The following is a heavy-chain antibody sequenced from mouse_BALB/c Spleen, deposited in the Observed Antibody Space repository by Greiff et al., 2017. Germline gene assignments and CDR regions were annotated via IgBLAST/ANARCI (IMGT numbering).Heavy chain of an antibody. CDR1: GFSLTSYG. Sequence: QVQLKQSGPGLVAPSQSLSITCTVSGFSLTSYGVHWVRQPPGKGLEWLGVIWAGGSTNYNSALMSRLSISKDNSKSQVFLKMNSLQTDDTAMYYCARGPYDYVFPSYWGQGTLVTVSA. CDR2: IWAGGST. V-gene: IGHV2-9*02. J-gene: IGHJ3*01. D-gene: IGHD2-4*01. CDR3: ARGPYDYVFPSY.